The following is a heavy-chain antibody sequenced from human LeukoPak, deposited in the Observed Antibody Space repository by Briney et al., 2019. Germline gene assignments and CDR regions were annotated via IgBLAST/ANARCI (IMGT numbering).Heavy chain of an antibody. CDR1: GGSFSGYY. Sequence: PSETLSLTCAVYGGSFSGYYWSWIRQPPGKGLEWIGETNHSGSTNYNPSLKSRVTISVDTSKNQFSLKLSSVTAADTAVYYCARSPTRITIFGVVILNWFDPWGQGTLVTVSS. V-gene: IGHV4-34*01. J-gene: IGHJ5*02. D-gene: IGHD3-3*01. CDR2: TNHSGST. CDR3: ARSPTRITIFGVVILNWFDP.